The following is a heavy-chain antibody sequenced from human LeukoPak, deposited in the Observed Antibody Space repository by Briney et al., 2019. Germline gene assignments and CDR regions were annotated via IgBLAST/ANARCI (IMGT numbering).Heavy chain of an antibody. Sequence: SETLSLTCAVYGGSFSGYYWSWIRQPPAKGLEWIGEINHSGSTNYNPSLKSRVTISVDTSKNQFSLKLSSVTAADTAVYYCARGDYRSMVRGVIDYYFDYWGQGTLVTVSS. CDR3: ARGDYRSMVRGVIDYYFDY. V-gene: IGHV4-34*01. CDR1: GGSFSGYY. D-gene: IGHD3-10*01. J-gene: IGHJ4*02. CDR2: INHSGST.